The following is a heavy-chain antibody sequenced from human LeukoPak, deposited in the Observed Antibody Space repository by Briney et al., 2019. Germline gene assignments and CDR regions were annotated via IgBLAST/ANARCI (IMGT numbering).Heavy chain of an antibody. J-gene: IGHJ6*02. CDR1: GGSISSYY. D-gene: IGHD6-19*01. CDR3: ARGPDSSGWYGVVNYYYYYGMDV. V-gene: IGHV4-59*01. Sequence: SETLSLTCTVSGGSISSYYWSWIRQLPGKGLEWIGYIYYSGSTNYNPSLKSRVTISVDTSKNQFSLKLSSVTAADTAVYYCARGPDSSGWYGVVNYYYYYGMDVWGQGTTVTVSS. CDR2: IYYSGST.